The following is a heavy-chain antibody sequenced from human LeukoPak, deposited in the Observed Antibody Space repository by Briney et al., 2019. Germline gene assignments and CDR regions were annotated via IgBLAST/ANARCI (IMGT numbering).Heavy chain of an antibody. CDR2: ISYDGSNK. Sequence: PGRSLRLSCAASGFTFSSYGMHWVRQAPGKGLEWVAVISYDGSNKYYADSVKGRFTISRDNSKNTLYLQMNSLRAGDTAVYYRAKDFRSGSYLFDYWGQGTLVTVSS. V-gene: IGHV3-30*18. J-gene: IGHJ4*02. D-gene: IGHD1-26*01. CDR3: AKDFRSGSYLFDY. CDR1: GFTFSSYG.